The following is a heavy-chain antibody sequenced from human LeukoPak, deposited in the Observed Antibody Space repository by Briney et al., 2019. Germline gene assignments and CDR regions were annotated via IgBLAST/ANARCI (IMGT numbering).Heavy chain of an antibody. CDR3: ARGEILTGPFDY. CDR2: IYSHGST. Sequence: PGGSLRLYCAASGFSVSNNYMTWVRQAPGKGLERVSVIYSHGSTHYGDSVRGRFTISRDNSKNTFYLQMNSLKDEDTAVYYCARGEILTGPFDYWGQGTLVTVSS. CDR1: GFSVSNNY. D-gene: IGHD3-9*01. V-gene: IGHV3-53*01. J-gene: IGHJ4*02.